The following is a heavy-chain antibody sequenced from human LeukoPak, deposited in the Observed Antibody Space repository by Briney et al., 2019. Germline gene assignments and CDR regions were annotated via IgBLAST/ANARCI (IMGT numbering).Heavy chain of an antibody. J-gene: IGHJ3*02. Sequence: GGSLRLSCAASGFTFSSYAMHWVRQAPGKGLEWVAVISYDGSNKYYADSVKGRFTISRDNSKNTLYLQMNSLRAEDTAVYYCARVLRAGSSGWYDAFDIWGQGTMVTVSS. V-gene: IGHV3-30-3*01. CDR2: ISYDGSNK. CDR3: ARVLRAGSSGWYDAFDI. CDR1: GFTFSSYA. D-gene: IGHD6-19*01.